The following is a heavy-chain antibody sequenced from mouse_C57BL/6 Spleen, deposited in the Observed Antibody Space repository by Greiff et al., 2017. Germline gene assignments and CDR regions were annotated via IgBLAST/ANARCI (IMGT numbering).Heavy chain of an antibody. V-gene: IGHV1-50*01. CDR1: GYTFTSYW. CDR2: IDPSVSYT. J-gene: IGHJ3*01. Sequence: QVQLQQPGAELVKPGASVKLSCKASGYTFTSYWMQWVKQRPGQGLEWIGEIDPSVSYTNYNQKFKGKATLTVDTSSSTAYMQLSSLTSEDSAVYYCARGSAYWGQGTLVTVSA. CDR3: ARGSAY.